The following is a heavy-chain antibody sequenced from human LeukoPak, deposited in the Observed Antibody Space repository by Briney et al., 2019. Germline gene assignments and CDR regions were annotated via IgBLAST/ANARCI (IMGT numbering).Heavy chain of an antibody. CDR3: ATKPNGDYYFDY. CDR2: IHYSGAT. D-gene: IGHD4-17*01. J-gene: IGHJ4*02. Sequence: PSQTLSLTCTVSGGSISSSDYYWSWIRQPPGMRLEWIGYIHYSGATYYNPSLKSRVTLSVDTSKNQFSLRLTSVTAADTAVYYCATKPNGDYYFDYWGQGTLVTVSS. CDR1: GGSISSSDYY. V-gene: IGHV4-30-4*01.